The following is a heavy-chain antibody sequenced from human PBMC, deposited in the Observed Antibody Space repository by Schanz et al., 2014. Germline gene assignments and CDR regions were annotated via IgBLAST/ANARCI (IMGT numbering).Heavy chain of an antibody. Sequence: VQVVESGGGLVQPGGSLRLSCAASGFTFSDHHMDWVRQAPGKGLEWVSSISSTSTYLYYADSMKGRFTISRDNAKNSLYLQVNRLRAEDTAVYYCAREGLGADYWGQGTLVTVSS. D-gene: IGHD3-16*01. V-gene: IGHV3-11*01. CDR2: ISSTSTYL. CDR3: AREGLGADY. CDR1: GFTFSDHH. J-gene: IGHJ4*02.